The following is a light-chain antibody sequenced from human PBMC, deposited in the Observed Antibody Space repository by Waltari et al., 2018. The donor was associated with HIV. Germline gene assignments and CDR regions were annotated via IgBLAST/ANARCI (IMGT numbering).Light chain of an antibody. Sequence: QSVLTQPPSASGTPEQRVTISCSGTTSNIGRTTASWFQQFPGTAPKVLIYGKNQRPSGVPDRFSGSKSGTSASLAISGLQSEDEADYYCASWDDSLNGPVFGGGTKLTVV. J-gene: IGLJ2*01. V-gene: IGLV1-44*01. CDR1: TSNIGRTT. CDR3: ASWDDSLNGPV. CDR2: GKN.